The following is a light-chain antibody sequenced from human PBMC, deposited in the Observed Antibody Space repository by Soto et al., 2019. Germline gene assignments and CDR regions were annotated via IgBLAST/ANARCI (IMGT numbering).Light chain of an antibody. Sequence: QSVLTQPPSVSEAPRQRVTISCSGRSSNIGKNAVNWYQQLPGKAPKLLIYLDDLLPSGVSDRFSGSKSGTSASLAISGLQSEDEADYYCAAWDDSLNGVVFGGGTKVTVL. J-gene: IGLJ2*01. CDR2: LDD. V-gene: IGLV1-36*01. CDR3: AAWDDSLNGVV. CDR1: SSNIGKNA.